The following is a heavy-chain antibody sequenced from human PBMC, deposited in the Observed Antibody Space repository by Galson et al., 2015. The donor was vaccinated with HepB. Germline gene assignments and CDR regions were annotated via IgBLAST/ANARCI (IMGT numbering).Heavy chain of an antibody. CDR2: IRSSMIHT. CDR1: GFTLSNYY. CDR3: AREGGDNSAGMDV. J-gene: IGHJ6*02. Sequence: SLRLSCAASGFTLSNYYMSWIRQAPGKGLEWVAYIRSSMIHTNYADSVKGRFTISRDNAKNSLYLQMNSLRAEDTAVYYCAREGGDNSAGMDVWGQGTTVTVSS. D-gene: IGHD4-23*01. V-gene: IGHV3-11*06.